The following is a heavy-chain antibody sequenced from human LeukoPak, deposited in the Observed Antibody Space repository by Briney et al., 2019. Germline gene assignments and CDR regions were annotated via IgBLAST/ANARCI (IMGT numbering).Heavy chain of an antibody. J-gene: IGHJ5*02. D-gene: IGHD6-13*01. CDR3: ARKPGYSSSWLNWFDP. Sequence: SETLSLTCAVYGGPFSGYYWSWIRQPPGKGLEWIGEINHSGSTNYNPSLKSRVTISVDTSKNQFSLKLSSVTAADTAVYYCARKPGYSSSWLNWFDPWGQGTLVTVSS. CDR2: INHSGST. CDR1: GGPFSGYY. V-gene: IGHV4-34*01.